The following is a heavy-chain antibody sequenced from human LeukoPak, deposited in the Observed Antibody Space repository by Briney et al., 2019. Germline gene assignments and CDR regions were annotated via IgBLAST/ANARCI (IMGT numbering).Heavy chain of an antibody. V-gene: IGHV1-69*04. CDR2: IIPILGIA. CDR3: ARDPHQLLDQRMDV. J-gene: IGHJ6*02. Sequence: GASVKVSCKASGYTFTGYYMHWVRQAPGQGLEWMGRIIPILGIANYAQKFQGRVTITADKSTSTAYMELSSLRSEDTAVYYCARDPHQLLDQRMDVWGQGTTVTVSS. D-gene: IGHD2-2*01. CDR1: GYTFTGYY.